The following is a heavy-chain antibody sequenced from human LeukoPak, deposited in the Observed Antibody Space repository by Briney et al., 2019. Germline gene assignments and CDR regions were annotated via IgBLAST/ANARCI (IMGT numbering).Heavy chain of an antibody. J-gene: IGHJ3*01. CDR2: INTNSGDP. D-gene: IGHD5-18*01. CDR3: ARFRPHGYYDTFDL. Sequence: GASVKVSCKASGYTFTNYGVNWVRQAPGEGLEWMGWINTNSGDPTYAQGFTGRFVFSLDTSVSTAYLQISSLRAEDTAVYYCARFRPHGYYDTFDLWGQGTMVTVS. CDR1: GYTFTNYG. V-gene: IGHV7-4-1*02.